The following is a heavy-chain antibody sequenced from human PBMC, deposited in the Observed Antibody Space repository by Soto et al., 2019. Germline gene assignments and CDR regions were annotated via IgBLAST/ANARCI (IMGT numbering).Heavy chain of an antibody. Sequence: SETLSLTCTVSGGSISSGAYSWSWIRLPPGKRLEWIGCIYHRGTSHYNPSLKSRVTMSVDRSKNQFSLNLRSVTAADTAVYYCARTLDYGGSAGTNWFDPWGQGTLVTVSS. CDR3: ARTLDYGGSAGTNWFDP. D-gene: IGHD2-15*01. CDR1: GGSISSGAYS. J-gene: IGHJ5*02. CDR2: IYHRGTS. V-gene: IGHV4-30-2*01.